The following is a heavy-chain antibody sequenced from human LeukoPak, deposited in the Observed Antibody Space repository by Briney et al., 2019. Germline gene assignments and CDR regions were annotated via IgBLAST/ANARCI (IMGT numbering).Heavy chain of an antibody. J-gene: IGHJ4*02. CDR2: ISGSGGST. Sequence: GGSLRLSCAASGFTFSSYAMSWVRQAPGKALEWVSAISGSGGSTYYADSVKGRFTISRDNSKNTLYLQMNSLRAEDTAVYYCAKPGEEDFWSGYHYFDYWGQGTLVTVSS. CDR3: AKPGEEDFWSGYHYFDY. D-gene: IGHD3-3*01. V-gene: IGHV3-23*01. CDR1: GFTFSSYA.